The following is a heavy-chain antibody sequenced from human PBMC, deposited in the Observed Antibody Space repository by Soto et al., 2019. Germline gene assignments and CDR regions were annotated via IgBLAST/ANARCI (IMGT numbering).Heavy chain of an antibody. D-gene: IGHD3-9*01. J-gene: IGHJ4*02. Sequence: GGSLRLSCAASGFTFSSYDMNWVRQAPGKGLEWVSYISSNSYTIYYADSVKGRFTISRDNAKNSLYLQMNSLRAEDTAVYYSARESFYYDILTGYYKGFDYWGQGTLVTVSS. CDR3: ARESFYYDILTGYYKGFDY. CDR2: ISSNSYTI. V-gene: IGHV3-48*01. CDR1: GFTFSSYD.